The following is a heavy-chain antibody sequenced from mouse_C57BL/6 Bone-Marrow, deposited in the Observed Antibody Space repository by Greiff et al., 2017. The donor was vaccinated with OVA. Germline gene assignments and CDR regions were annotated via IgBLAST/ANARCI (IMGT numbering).Heavy chain of an antibody. J-gene: IGHJ3*01. Sequence: EVQLQQSGAELVRPGASVKLSCTASGFNIQDDYMHWVKQRPEQGLEWIGWIDPENGDTEYASKFQGKATITADTSSNTAYLQLSSLTSEDTAVYYCTTWGAWFAYWGQGTLVTVSA. CDR2: IDPENGDT. V-gene: IGHV14-4*01. CDR1: GFNIQDDY. CDR3: TTWGAWFAY.